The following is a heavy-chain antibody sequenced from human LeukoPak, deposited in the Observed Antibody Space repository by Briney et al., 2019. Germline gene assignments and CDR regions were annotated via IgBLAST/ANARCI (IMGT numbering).Heavy chain of an antibody. V-gene: IGHV4-38-2*02. CDR2: IYHSGST. CDR3: ARVVGTMIVVVITGWFDP. CDR1: GYSISSGYY. J-gene: IGHJ5*02. Sequence: RASETLSLTCTVSGYSISSGYYWGWIRQPPGKGLEWIGSIYHSGSTYYNPSHKSRVTISVDTSKNQFSLKLSSVTAADTAVYYCARVVGTMIVVVITGWFDPWGQGTLVTVSS. D-gene: IGHD3-22*01.